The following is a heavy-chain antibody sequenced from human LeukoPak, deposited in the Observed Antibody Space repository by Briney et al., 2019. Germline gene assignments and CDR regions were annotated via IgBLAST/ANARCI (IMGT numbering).Heavy chain of an antibody. CDR1: GYTFTSYY. CDR3: ARDRPNRDGYNRPYYYYYGMDV. D-gene: IGHD5-24*01. V-gene: IGHV1-46*01. Sequence: ASVKVSCKASGYTFTSYYMHWVRQAPGQGLEWMGIINPSGGSTSYAQKFQGRVTMTRDTSTSTVYMELSSLRSKDTAVYYCARDRPNRDGYNRPYYYYYGMDVWGQGTTVTVSS. J-gene: IGHJ6*02. CDR2: INPSGGST.